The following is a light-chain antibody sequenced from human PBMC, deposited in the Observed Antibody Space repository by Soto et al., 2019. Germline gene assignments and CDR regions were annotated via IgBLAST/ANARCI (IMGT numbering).Light chain of an antibody. Sequence: QSVLTQPPSTSATPGQRVTISCSGGSSNIGGNTVNWYQQFPGTGPKLLIYGDNLRPSGVPDRFFGSKSGTSASLVISGLQSEDEADYYWAAWDDTLRVYVFGIGTKVTVL. V-gene: IGLV1-44*01. J-gene: IGLJ1*01. CDR2: GDN. CDR3: AAWDDTLRVYV. CDR1: SSNIGGNT.